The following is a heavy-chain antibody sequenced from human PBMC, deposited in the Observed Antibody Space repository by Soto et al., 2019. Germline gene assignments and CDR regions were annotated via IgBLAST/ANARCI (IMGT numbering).Heavy chain of an antibody. J-gene: IGHJ6*02. CDR3: ARRVGSGYYYGMDV. CDR1: GYNFTNYW. CDR2: IDPSDSYT. Sequence: PXESLKISFQGSGYNFTNYWISWVRQIPGKGLEWVGRIDPSDSYTNYSPSFQGHVTISTDKSISTAYLQWSSLKASDTAMYFCARRVGSGYYYGMDVWGQGTTVTVSS. V-gene: IGHV5-10-1*01. D-gene: IGHD6-19*01.